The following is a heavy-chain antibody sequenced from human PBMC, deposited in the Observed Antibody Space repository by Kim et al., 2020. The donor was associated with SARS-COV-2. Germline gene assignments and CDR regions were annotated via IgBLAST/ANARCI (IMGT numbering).Heavy chain of an antibody. CDR1: GFTFSSYG. J-gene: IGHJ3*02. D-gene: IGHD6-6*01. Sequence: GGSLRLSCAASGFTFSSYGMHWVRQAPGKGLEWVAVIWYDGSNKYYADSVKGRFTISRDNSKNTLYLQMNSLRAEDTAVYYCAKEALYSSSLWAFDIWGQGTMVTVSS. CDR2: IWYDGSNK. V-gene: IGHV3-33*06. CDR3: AKEALYSSSLWAFDI.